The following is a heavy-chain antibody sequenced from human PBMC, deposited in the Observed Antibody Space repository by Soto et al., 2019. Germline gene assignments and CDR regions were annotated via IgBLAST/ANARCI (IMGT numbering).Heavy chain of an antibody. Sequence: EVQLVQSGAEVKKPGEPLRIYCKASGYTFSNYWIGWVRQMPGKGLEWMGIIYPGDSDTRYSPSFKGQVTISLDKSISTAFRQWSSLTASDTAMYYCARGEVWNTRHPCDYWGQGTMLTVSS. CDR3: ARGEVWNTRHPCDY. CDR2: IYPGDSDT. V-gene: IGHV5-51*01. D-gene: IGHD1-1*01. CDR1: GYTFSNYW. J-gene: IGHJ4*02.